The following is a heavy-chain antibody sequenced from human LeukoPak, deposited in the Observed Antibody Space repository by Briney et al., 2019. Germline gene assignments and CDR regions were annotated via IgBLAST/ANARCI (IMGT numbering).Heavy chain of an antibody. CDR3: ARGRLARSPYFDY. CDR1: GGSISSYY. V-gene: IGHV4-59*01. Sequence: SETLSLTCTVSGGSISSYYWSWIRQPPGKGLEWIGYIHYSGSTNYNPSLKSRVTISVDTSKNQFSLNLSSVTAADTAVYYCARGRLARSPYFDYWGQGTLVTVSS. J-gene: IGHJ4*02. D-gene: IGHD6-19*01. CDR2: IHYSGST.